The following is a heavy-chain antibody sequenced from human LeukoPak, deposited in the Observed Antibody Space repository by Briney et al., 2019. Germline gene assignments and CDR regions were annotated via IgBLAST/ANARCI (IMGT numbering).Heavy chain of an antibody. V-gene: IGHV3-48*03. J-gene: IGHJ5*02. CDR2: ISSSGSTI. CDR3: ARTLEVDSGYDYNWFDP. D-gene: IGHD5-12*01. Sequence: GGSLRLSCAASGFTFSSYEMNWVRQAPGNGLEWVSYISSSGSTIYYADSVKGRFTISRDNAKNSLYLQMNSLRAEDTAVYYCARTLEVDSGYDYNWFDPWGQGTLVTVSS. CDR1: GFTFSSYE.